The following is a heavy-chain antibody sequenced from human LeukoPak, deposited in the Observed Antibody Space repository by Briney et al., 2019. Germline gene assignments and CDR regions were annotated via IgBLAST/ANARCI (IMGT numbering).Heavy chain of an antibody. J-gene: IGHJ4*02. CDR1: GYTFTDYF. CDR3: ANWGGYGSGSYYDY. V-gene: IGHV1-2*02. D-gene: IGHD3-10*01. Sequence: GASVKVSCKASGYTFTDYFIEFVRQAPGQGLEWMGWINPNSGGTNYAQKFQGRVTLTRDTSISTAYMELSRLRSDDTAVYYCANWGGYGSGSYYDYWGQGTLVTVSS. CDR2: INPNSGGT.